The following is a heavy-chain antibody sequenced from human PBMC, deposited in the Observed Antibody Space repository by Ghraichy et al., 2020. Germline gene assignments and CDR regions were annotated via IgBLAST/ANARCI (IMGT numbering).Heavy chain of an antibody. CDR3: AVLASHGVDV. J-gene: IGHJ6*02. D-gene: IGHD3-3*01. Sequence: SETLSLTCAVSGVSISSADYSCTWVRQPPGKAPEWIGYIYRNGDAYYNPSLRSRVTFSVDRSDKQFYLRLTSVTAADTAIYYCAVLASHGVDVWGQGTTVTVSS. CDR1: GVSISSADYS. CDR2: IYRNGDA. V-gene: IGHV4-30-2*01.